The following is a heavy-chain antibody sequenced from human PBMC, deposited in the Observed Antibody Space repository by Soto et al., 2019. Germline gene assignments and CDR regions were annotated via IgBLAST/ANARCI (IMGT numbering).Heavy chain of an antibody. Sequence: SLTCTVSGGSISSSSYYWGWIRQPPGKGLEWIGSIYYSGSTYYNPSLKSRVTISVDTSKNQFSLKLSSVTAADTAVYYCARQGASGVVVVAATYFDYWGQGTLVTVSS. CDR1: GGSISSSSYY. J-gene: IGHJ4*02. CDR2: IYYSGST. CDR3: ARQGASGVVVVAATYFDY. V-gene: IGHV4-39*01. D-gene: IGHD2-15*01.